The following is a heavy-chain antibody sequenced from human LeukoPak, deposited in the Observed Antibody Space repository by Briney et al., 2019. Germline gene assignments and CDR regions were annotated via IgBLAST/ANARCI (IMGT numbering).Heavy chain of an antibody. J-gene: IGHJ4*02. Sequence: SQTLSLTCTVSGGSISSGNYYWSWIRQPAGKGLEWIGRMYSSGSTNYNPSLKSRVTISVDTSKNQFSLKLSSVTAADTAVYYCARGTVGRTYCGGDCYSPIDYWGQGSLVTVSS. CDR3: ARGTVGRTYCGGDCYSPIDY. CDR1: GGSISSGNYY. D-gene: IGHD2-21*01. V-gene: IGHV4-61*02. CDR2: MYSSGST.